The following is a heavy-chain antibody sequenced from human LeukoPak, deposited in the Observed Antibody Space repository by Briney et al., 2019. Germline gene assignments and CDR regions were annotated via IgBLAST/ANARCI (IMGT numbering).Heavy chain of an antibody. CDR3: AREYDYGVSRADY. J-gene: IGHJ4*02. CDR2: INQDGSEK. V-gene: IGHV3-7*01. D-gene: IGHD4-17*01. Sequence: GGSLRLSCAASGFTFSNYWMSWVRQAPGKGLEWVAHINQDGSEKHFVDSVEGRFTISRDNAANSLFLQMNSLRAEDTAVYYCAREYDYGVSRADYWGQGTLVTVSS. CDR1: GFTFSNYW.